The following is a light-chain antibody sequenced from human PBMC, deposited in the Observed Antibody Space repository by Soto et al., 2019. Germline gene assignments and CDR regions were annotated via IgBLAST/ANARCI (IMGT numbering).Light chain of an antibody. Sequence: DIQMTQSPSTLSASVGYRVTITCRASQSISSWLAWYQQKPGKAPKLLIYDASSLESGVPSRFSGSGSGTEFTLTISSLQPDDFATYYCQQYNSNSGTFGQGTKVDIK. CDR2: DAS. V-gene: IGKV1-5*01. J-gene: IGKJ1*01. CDR1: QSISSW. CDR3: QQYNSNSGT.